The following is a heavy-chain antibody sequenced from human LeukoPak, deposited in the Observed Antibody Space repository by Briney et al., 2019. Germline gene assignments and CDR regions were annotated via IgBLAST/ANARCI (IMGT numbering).Heavy chain of an antibody. D-gene: IGHD5-18*01. CDR1: GGTFSSYA. CDR2: IIPIFGTA. Sequence: SVKVSCKASGGTFSSYAISWVRQAPGQGLEWMGGIIPIFGTANYAQKLQGRVTMTTDTSTSTAYMELRSLRSDDTAVYYCAREYSYGYYFDYWGQGTLVTVSS. CDR3: AREYSYGYYFDY. J-gene: IGHJ4*02. V-gene: IGHV1-69*05.